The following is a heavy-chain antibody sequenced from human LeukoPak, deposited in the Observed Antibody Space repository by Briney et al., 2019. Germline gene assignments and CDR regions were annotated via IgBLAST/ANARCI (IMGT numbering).Heavy chain of an antibody. D-gene: IGHD6-19*01. Sequence: ASVKVSCKASGYTFTSYGISWVRQAPGQGLEWMGWISAYNGNTNYAQKLQGRVTMTTDTSTSTAYMELRSLRSDDTAVCYCARFKQWLVRNDYYYYYGMDVWGQGTTVTVSS. CDR3: ARFKQWLVRNDYYYYYGMDV. V-gene: IGHV1-18*01. J-gene: IGHJ6*02. CDR2: ISAYNGNT. CDR1: GYTFTSYG.